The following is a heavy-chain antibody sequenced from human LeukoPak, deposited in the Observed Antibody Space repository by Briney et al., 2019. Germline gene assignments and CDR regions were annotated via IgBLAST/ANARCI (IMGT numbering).Heavy chain of an antibody. CDR1: GFTFSSYW. Sequence: GGSLRPSCAASGFTFSSYWMHWVRQAPGKGLVWVSHIKTDGSSTNYAESVKGRFTISRDNAKNSLYLQMNSLRAEDTAVYYCARLIPDSSGWYYYYYYMDVWGKGTTVTVSS. CDR2: IKTDGSST. D-gene: IGHD6-19*01. CDR3: ARLIPDSSGWYYYYYYMDV. V-gene: IGHV3-74*01. J-gene: IGHJ6*03.